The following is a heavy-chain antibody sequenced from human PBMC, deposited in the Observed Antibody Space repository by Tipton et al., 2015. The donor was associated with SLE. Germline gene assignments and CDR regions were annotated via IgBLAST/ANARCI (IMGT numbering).Heavy chain of an antibody. J-gene: IGHJ3*02. CDR3: ARRRVISDAFDI. V-gene: IGHV4-39*07. CDR2: IYYSGST. Sequence: TLSLTCTVSGGSISSSSYYWGWIRQPPGKGLEWIGSIYYSGSTYYNPSLKSRVTISVDTSKNQFSLKLSSVTAADTAVYYCARRRVISDAFDIWGQGTMVTVSS. CDR1: GGSISSSSYY. D-gene: IGHD3-22*01.